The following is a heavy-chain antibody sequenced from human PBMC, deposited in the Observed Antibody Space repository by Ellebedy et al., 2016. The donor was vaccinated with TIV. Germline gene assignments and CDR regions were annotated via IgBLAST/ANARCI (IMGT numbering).Heavy chain of an antibody. CDR3: ARERGYSYGYSDY. V-gene: IGHV3-48*01. CDR2: SSSSSSTV. Sequence: GGSLRLSCAASGFTFSSYSMNWVRQTPGKGLEWVSYSSSSSSTVYYADSVKGRFTISRDNAKNSLSLQMNSLRAEDTAVYYCARERGYSYGYSDYWGQGTLVTVSS. CDR1: GFTFSSYS. J-gene: IGHJ4*02. D-gene: IGHD5-18*01.